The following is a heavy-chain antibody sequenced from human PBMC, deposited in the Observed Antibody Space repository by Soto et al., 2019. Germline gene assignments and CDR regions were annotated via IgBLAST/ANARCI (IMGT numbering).Heavy chain of an antibody. CDR1: GYTFTSYG. D-gene: IGHD3-10*01. V-gene: IGHV1-18*01. CDR2: ISAYNGNT. J-gene: IGHJ4*02. CDR3: ATFPFGESPYMGH. Sequence: QVQLVQSGAEVKKPGASVKVSCKASGYTFTSYGISWVRQAPGQGLEWMGWISAYNGNTNYAQKLQGRVTMTTDTPTTTAYMELGSLSSDDAAVYYCATFPFGESPYMGHWGQGTLVPVPS.